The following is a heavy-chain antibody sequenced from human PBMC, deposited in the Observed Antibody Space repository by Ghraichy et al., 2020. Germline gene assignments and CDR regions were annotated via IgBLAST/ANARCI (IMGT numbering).Heavy chain of an antibody. V-gene: IGHV3-30-3*01. D-gene: IGHD1-26*01. CDR2: ISYDGTHK. CDR1: GFSFSTYA. CDR3: ARGRGLYSESYELGSVFDI. Sequence: GGSLRLSCAASGFSFSTYAIHWVRQAPGKGLEWVAVISYDGTHKYYADSVKGRITISRDNSKNTLYLQMNSLRVEDTAVYYCARGRGLYSESYELGSVFDIWGQGTMVTVSS. J-gene: IGHJ3*02.